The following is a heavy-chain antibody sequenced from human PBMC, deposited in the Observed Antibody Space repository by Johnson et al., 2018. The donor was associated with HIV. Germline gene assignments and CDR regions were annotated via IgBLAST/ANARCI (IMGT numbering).Heavy chain of an antibody. CDR3: TKFVGYCSGGGCYTPGDI. Sequence: VHLVESGGGLVKPGGSLRLSCAASGFTFSNAWMSWVRQAPGKGLEWVGRIKSKTDGGTTDYAAPVKGRFTISRDDSKNTLYLQMNSLKTEDTAVYYCTKFVGYCSGGGCYTPGDIWGQGTMVTVSS. CDR2: IKSKTDGGTT. J-gene: IGHJ3*02. CDR1: GFTFSNAW. V-gene: IGHV3-15*01. D-gene: IGHD2-15*01.